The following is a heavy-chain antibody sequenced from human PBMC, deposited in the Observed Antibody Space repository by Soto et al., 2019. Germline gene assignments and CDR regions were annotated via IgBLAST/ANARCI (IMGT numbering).Heavy chain of an antibody. CDR2: MNPNSGNT. CDR3: AIDVDTAMFY. J-gene: IGHJ4*02. CDR1: GYTFTSYD. Sequence: ASVKVSCKASGYTFTSYDINWVRQATGQGIEWMGWMNPNSGNTSYAQKFQGRVTMTRNTSISTAYMELSSLRSEDTAVYYCAIDVDTAMFYWGQGTLVTVSS. V-gene: IGHV1-8*01. D-gene: IGHD5-18*01.